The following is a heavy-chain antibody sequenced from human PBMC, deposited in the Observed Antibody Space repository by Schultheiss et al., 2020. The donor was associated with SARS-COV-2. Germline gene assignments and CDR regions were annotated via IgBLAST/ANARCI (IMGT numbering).Heavy chain of an antibody. CDR1: GGSISSSSYY. Sequence: SETLSLTCTVSGGSISSSSYYWGWIRQPPGKGLEWIGTIYFSGSTYYSPSLKSRLTISVDTSKNQFSLKLTSLTAADTAIYYCARGNDFVYFFDSWGQGTLVTVSS. CDR3: ARGNDFVYFFDS. D-gene: IGHD3-3*01. J-gene: IGHJ4*02. CDR2: IYFSGST. V-gene: IGHV4-30-4*08.